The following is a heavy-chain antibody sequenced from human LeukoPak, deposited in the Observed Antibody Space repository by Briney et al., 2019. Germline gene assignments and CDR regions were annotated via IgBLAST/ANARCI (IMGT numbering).Heavy chain of an antibody. CDR1: GFTSSAYW. CDR3: ARASARLEY. Sequence: GGPLRLSCAASGFTSSAYWMTWVRQAPGKGLEWVANIKQDGSEKYYVDSVKGRFTISRDNAKNSLYLQMNSLRVEDTAVYYCARASARLEYWGQGTLVIVSS. CDR2: IKQDGSEK. J-gene: IGHJ4*02. V-gene: IGHV3-7*04.